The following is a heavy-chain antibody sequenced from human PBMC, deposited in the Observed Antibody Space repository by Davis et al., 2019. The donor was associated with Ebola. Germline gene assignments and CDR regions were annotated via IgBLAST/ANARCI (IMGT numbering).Heavy chain of an antibody. CDR3: AKEGDTYYYGSGNYYRTPYYFDY. CDR2: ISYDGSNK. J-gene: IGHJ4*02. CDR1: GFTFSSYA. D-gene: IGHD3-10*01. V-gene: IGHV3-30*04. Sequence: GESLKISCAASGFTFSSYAMHWVRQAPGKGLEWVAVISYDGSNKYYADSVKGRFTISRDNSKNTLYLQMNSLRAEDTAVYYCAKEGDTYYYGSGNYYRTPYYFDYWGQGTLVTVSS.